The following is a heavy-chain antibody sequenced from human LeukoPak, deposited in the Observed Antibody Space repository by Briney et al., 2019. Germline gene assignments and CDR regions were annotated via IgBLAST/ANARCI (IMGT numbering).Heavy chain of an antibody. CDR2: IIPILGIA. CDR3: ARAPGTAMDFDY. V-gene: IGHV1-69*04. Sequence: SVKVSCKASGGTFSSYAISWVRQAPGQGLEWMGRIIPILGIANYAQKFQGRVTITADKSTSTAYMELSSLRSEDTAVYYCARAPGTAMDFDYWGQGTLVTVSS. CDR1: GGTFSSYA. D-gene: IGHD5-18*01. J-gene: IGHJ4*02.